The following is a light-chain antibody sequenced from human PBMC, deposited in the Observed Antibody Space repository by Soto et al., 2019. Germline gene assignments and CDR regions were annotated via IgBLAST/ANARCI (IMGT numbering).Light chain of an antibody. Sequence: EIVVSQSPSTLSVSTGERATLSCRASQSVSSNLAWYQQKPGQAPRLLIYGASTRATGIPARFSGSGSGTEFTLTISSLQSEDFAVYYCQQYNNWPQTFGQGTKVAIK. J-gene: IGKJ1*01. V-gene: IGKV3-15*01. CDR1: QSVSSN. CDR2: GAS. CDR3: QQYNNWPQT.